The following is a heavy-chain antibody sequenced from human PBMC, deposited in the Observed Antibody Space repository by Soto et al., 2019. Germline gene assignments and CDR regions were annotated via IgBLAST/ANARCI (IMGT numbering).Heavy chain of an antibody. CDR2: ISSSSSII. Sequence: PGGSLRLSCAASGFTFSSYSMNWVRQAPGKGLEWVSYISSSSSIIYYADSVKGRFIISRDNAKNSLYLQTNSLRAEDTAVYYCARERALSNYPDYWGQGTLVTVSS. D-gene: IGHD3-10*01. V-gene: IGHV3-48*01. CDR3: ARERALSNYPDY. CDR1: GFTFSSYS. J-gene: IGHJ4*02.